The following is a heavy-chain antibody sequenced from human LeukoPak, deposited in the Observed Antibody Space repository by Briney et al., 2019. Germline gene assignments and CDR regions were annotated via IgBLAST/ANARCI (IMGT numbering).Heavy chain of an antibody. CDR1: GYTFTGYY. CDR3: ARKKSSSNGIDY. J-gene: IGHJ4*02. CDR2: INPNSGGT. D-gene: IGHD1-14*01. Sequence: ASVKVSCKASGYTFTGYYIHWLRQAPGQGLEWMGWINPNSGGTDYAQKFQGRVTMTRDTSISTVYMELSRLRSDDTAVYYCARKKSSSNGIDYWGQGTLVTVSS. V-gene: IGHV1-2*02.